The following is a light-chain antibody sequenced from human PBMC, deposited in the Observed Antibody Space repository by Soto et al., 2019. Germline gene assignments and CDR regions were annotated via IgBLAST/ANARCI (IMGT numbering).Light chain of an antibody. CDR3: QQSYSIWT. Sequence: DIQMTQSPSSLSASVGHRVTITCRASQSISSYLNWYQQKPGTAPKLLIYAASSLQSGVPSRFSGSGSGTDFTLTISSLQPEDFATYYCQQSYSIWTFGQGTKVDIK. CDR2: AAS. V-gene: IGKV1-39*01. J-gene: IGKJ1*01. CDR1: QSISSY.